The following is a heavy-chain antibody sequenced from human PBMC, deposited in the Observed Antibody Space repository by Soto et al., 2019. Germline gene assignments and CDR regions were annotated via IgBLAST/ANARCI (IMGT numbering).Heavy chain of an antibody. CDR1: GFTFSAYW. D-gene: IGHD3-3*01. CDR2: INPDGTKT. J-gene: IGHJ5*02. CDR3: SSDTFGLRDT. Sequence: PGGSLRLSCAVSGFTFSAYWMHWVRQTPGKGLVWVSRINPDGTKTNYADSVEGRFTISRDNAKSTLYLQMNSLSAEDTAIYFCSSDTFGLRDTWGQGTLVTSPQ. V-gene: IGHV3-74*01.